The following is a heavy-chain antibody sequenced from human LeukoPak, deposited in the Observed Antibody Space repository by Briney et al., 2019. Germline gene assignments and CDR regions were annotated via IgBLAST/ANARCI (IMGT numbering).Heavy chain of an antibody. J-gene: IGHJ4*02. V-gene: IGHV3-30-3*01. CDR2: ISYDGSNK. CDR1: GFTFSSYW. CDR3: ARSEFGEPPGGIDY. D-gene: IGHD3-10*01. Sequence: GGSLRLSCAASGFTFSSYWMSWVRQAPGKGLEWVAVISYDGSNKYYADSVKGRFTISRDNSKNTLYLQMNSLRAEDTAVYYCARSEFGEPPGGIDYWGQGTLVTVSS.